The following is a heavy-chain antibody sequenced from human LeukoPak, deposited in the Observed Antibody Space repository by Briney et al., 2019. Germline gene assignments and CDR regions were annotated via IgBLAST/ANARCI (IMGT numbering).Heavy chain of an antibody. Sequence: GGSLRLSCAASGFTFSSYAMYWVRQAPGKGLEWVAVKSYDGSNKYYADSVKGRFTISRDNSKNTLYLQMNSLRAEDTAVYYCAKGRGDGYNYPLLFVYWGQRTLITVSS. CDR3: AKGRGDGYNYPLLFVY. D-gene: IGHD5-24*01. CDR1: GFTFSSYA. CDR2: KSYDGSNK. V-gene: IGHV3-30-3*01. J-gene: IGHJ4*02.